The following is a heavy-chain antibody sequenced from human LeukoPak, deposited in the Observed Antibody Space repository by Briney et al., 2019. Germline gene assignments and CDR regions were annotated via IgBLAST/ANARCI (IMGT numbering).Heavy chain of an antibody. CDR2: IWYDGSNK. D-gene: IGHD6-19*01. V-gene: IGHV3-33*06. CDR3: AKIWGSSGWYEYSFDY. J-gene: IGHJ4*02. CDR1: GFTFSNYG. Sequence: GGSLRLSCAASGFTFSNYGMHWVRQAPGKGLEWVALIWYDGSNKYYAGSVKGRFTISRDNSKNTLYLQMNSLRAEDTAVYYCAKIWGSSGWYEYSFDYWGQGTLVTVSS.